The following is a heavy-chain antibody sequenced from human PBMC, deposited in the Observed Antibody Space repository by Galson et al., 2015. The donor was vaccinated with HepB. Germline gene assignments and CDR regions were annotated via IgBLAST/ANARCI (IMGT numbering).Heavy chain of an antibody. CDR1: GYSFTSYW. D-gene: IGHD6-6*01. CDR2: IYPGDSDT. Sequence: QSGAEVKKPGESLKISCKGSGYSFTSYWIGWVRQMPGKGLEWMGIIYPGDSDTRYSPSFQGQVTISADKSISTAYLQWSSLKASDTAMYYCARHFTLGACSSSPSGYYGMDVWGQGTTVTVSS. J-gene: IGHJ6*02. CDR3: ARHFTLGACSSSPSGYYGMDV. V-gene: IGHV5-51*01.